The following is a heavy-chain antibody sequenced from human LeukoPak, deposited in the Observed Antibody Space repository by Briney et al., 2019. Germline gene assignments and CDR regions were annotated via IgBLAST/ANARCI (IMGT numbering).Heavy chain of an antibody. V-gene: IGHV3-30*02. J-gene: IGHJ4*02. CDR1: GFTFSSYG. CDR2: IRFDGSNQ. Sequence: GGSLRLSCAASGFTFSSYGMHWVRQAPGKGLEWVAFIRFDGSNQYYSDSVKGRFTISRDNSKNTLYLQMNSLRAEDTAVYYCARVTEEQWLVWAFDYWGQGTLVTVSS. CDR3: ARVTEEQWLVWAFDY. D-gene: IGHD6-19*01.